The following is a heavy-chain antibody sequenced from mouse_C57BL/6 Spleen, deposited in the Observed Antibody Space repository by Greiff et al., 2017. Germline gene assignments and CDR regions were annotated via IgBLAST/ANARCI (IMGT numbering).Heavy chain of an antibody. CDR1: GYTFTDYN. CDR2: INPNNGGT. Sequence: VQLQQSGPELVKPGASVKMSCKASGYTFTDYNMHWVKQSHGKSLEWIGYINPNNGGTNYNQKFKGKATLTVNKSSSTAYMELRSLTSEDSAVYYCARYGSSSPWCAYWGQGTLVTVSA. CDR3: ARYGSSSPWCAY. D-gene: IGHD1-1*01. V-gene: IGHV1-22*01. J-gene: IGHJ3*01.